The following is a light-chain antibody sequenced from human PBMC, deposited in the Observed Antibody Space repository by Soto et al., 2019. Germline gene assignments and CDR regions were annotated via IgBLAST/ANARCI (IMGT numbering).Light chain of an antibody. CDR1: RDISSS. V-gene: IGKV1-27*01. Sequence: DVQMTQSPSSLSASVGDRVTITCRASRDISSSLAWYQQKPGKVPKLLIYAASTLHAGVQSRFSGSGSGTFFTLTINRLQPEDVATYYCQKYNRAPNTFVRGTRLEIK. J-gene: IGKJ2*01. CDR2: AAS. CDR3: QKYNRAPNT.